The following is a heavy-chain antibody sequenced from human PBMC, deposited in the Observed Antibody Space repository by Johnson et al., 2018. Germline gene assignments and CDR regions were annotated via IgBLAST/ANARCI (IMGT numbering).Heavy chain of an antibody. CDR2: ISSNGGST. D-gene: IGHD3-22*01. V-gene: IGHV3-64*01. CDR1: GFTFSSYA. J-gene: IGHJ1*01. Sequence: VQLVQSGGGLVQPGGSLRLSCAASGFTFSSYAMHWVRQAPGKGLAYVSAISSNGGSTYYANSVKGRFTISRDNSKNTLYLQMGSLRAEDMAVYYCARAVDRLPDGYFQHWGQGTLVTVSS. CDR3: ARAVDRLPDGYFQH.